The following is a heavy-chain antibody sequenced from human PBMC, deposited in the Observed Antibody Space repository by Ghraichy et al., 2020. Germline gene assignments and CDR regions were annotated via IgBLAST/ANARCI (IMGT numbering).Heavy chain of an antibody. CDR3: AKDSGTGGDDY. Sequence: GGSLRLSCAASGFTFSGYTMNWVRQAPGKGLEWVAAIRESGDRSYYADSAKGRFTISRDNSKNTLYLQMNSLRAEDTAVYYCAKDSGTGGDDYWGQGTPVTVSS. D-gene: IGHD3-10*01. CDR2: IRESGDRS. J-gene: IGHJ4*02. V-gene: IGHV3-23*01. CDR1: GFTFSGYT.